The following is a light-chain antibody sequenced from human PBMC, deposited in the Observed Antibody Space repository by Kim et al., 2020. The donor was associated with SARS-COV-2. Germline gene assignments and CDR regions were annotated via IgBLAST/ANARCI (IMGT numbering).Light chain of an antibody. CDR3: NSRDSSGNSYF. Sequence: SSELTQDPAVSVALGQTVRITCQGDSLRTYYASWYKQKPGQAPVLVIYGENNRPSGIPDRFSASSSGNTASLTITGAQAEDEADYFCNSRDSSGNSYFFGTGTKVTVL. CDR2: GEN. CDR1: SLRTYY. J-gene: IGLJ1*01. V-gene: IGLV3-19*01.